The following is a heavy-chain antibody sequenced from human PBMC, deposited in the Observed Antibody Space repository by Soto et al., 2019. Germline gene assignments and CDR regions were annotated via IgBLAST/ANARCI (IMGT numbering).Heavy chain of an antibody. J-gene: IGHJ6*02. Sequence: GASVKVSCKASGVTFSSYAISWVRQAPGQGLEWMGGIIPIFGTANYAQKFQGRVTITADKSTSTAYMELSSLRSEDTAVYYCVGSSSTYYYYYYGMDVWGQGTTVTVSS. CDR3: VGSSSTYYYYYYGMDV. V-gene: IGHV1-69*06. CDR2: IIPIFGTA. D-gene: IGHD6-6*01. CDR1: GVTFSSYA.